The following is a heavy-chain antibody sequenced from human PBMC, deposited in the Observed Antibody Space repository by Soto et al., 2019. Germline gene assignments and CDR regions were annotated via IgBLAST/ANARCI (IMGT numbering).Heavy chain of an antibody. J-gene: IGHJ4*02. CDR2: ISPDNGDT. D-gene: IGHD3-3*01. CDR1: GYTFTYYG. Sequence: QVQLVQSGAEVKKPGASVNVSCKASGYTFTYYGISWVRQAPGQGLEWMGWISPDNGDTKYAQHLRGRVTMTIDTSTNTAYMELKGLRFDDTAVYYCARDRIITIFGVVPPIGYWGQGTLITVSS. V-gene: IGHV1-18*01. CDR3: ARDRIITIFGVVPPIGY.